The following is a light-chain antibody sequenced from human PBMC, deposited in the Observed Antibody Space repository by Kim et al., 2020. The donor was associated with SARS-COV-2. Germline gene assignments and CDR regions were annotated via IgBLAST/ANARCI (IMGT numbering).Light chain of an antibody. CDR1: QSIGIR. CDR2: DAS. CDR3: HQSSSLPLT. J-gene: IGKJ4*01. V-gene: IGKV6-21*01. Sequence: VTPKAKVTITCRASQSIGIRLHWYQQKPDQSPKLLIKDASQSVSGVPSRFSGSGSGTDFTLTINSLEAEDAATYYCHQSSSLPLTFGGGTKVDIK.